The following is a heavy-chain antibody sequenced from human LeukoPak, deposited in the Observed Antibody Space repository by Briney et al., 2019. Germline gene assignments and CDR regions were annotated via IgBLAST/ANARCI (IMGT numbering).Heavy chain of an antibody. Sequence: GGTLRLSCAASGFTFSSYGMSWVRQAPGKGLEWVSAISGSGGSTYYADSVKGRFTISRDNSKNTLYLQMNSLRAEDTAVYYCASWGYDYVWGSGDYWGQGTLVTVSS. CDR1: GFTFSSYG. CDR2: ISGSGGST. CDR3: ASWGYDYVWGSGDY. V-gene: IGHV3-23*01. D-gene: IGHD3-16*01. J-gene: IGHJ4*02.